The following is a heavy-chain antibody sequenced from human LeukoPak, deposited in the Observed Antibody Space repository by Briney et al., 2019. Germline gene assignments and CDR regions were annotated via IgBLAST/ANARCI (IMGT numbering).Heavy chain of an antibody. D-gene: IGHD6-19*01. CDR2: ISNGGDRT. CDR3: AKDSPRSNGWFYFDH. V-gene: IGHV3-23*01. CDR1: GFTFTRQD. J-gene: IGHJ4*02. Sequence: AGGSLRLSCAASGFTFTRQDMCWVRQAPGKGLEWVSGISNGGDRTYYADSVKGRFTISRDNSKNTVYLQMDSLRAEDTAVYYCAKDSPRSNGWFYFDHWDPGALVTVSS.